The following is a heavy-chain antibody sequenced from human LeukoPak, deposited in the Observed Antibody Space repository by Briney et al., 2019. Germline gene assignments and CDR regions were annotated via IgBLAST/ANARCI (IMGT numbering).Heavy chain of an antibody. CDR3: ARGQDGVVPRVRYNWFDP. J-gene: IGHJ5*02. CDR1: GGSFSGYY. Sequence: SETLSLTCAVYGGSFSGYYWSWIRQPPGKGLEWIGEINHSGSTNYNPSLKSRVTISVDTSKNQFSLKLSSVTAADTAVYYRARGQDGVVPRVRYNWFDPWGQGTLVTVSS. CDR2: INHSGST. D-gene: IGHD3-3*01. V-gene: IGHV4-34*01.